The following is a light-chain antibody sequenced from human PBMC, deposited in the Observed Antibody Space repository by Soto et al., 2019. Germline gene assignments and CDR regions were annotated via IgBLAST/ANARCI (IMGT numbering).Light chain of an antibody. V-gene: IGKV3-15*01. CDR1: QSVGSA. J-gene: IGKJ4*01. CDR2: AAS. CDR3: QQYRSWAPLT. Sequence: EIVMTQSPATLSVSPGETATLSCRASQSVGSAVAWYQHRPGQAPRLLIVAASIRATGVPGRFSGGGSATEYTLTISSLQSEDVAAYYCQQYRSWAPLTFGGGTTVEIK.